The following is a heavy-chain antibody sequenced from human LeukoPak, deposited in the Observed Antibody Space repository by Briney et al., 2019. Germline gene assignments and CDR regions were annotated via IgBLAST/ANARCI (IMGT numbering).Heavy chain of an antibody. Sequence: SETLSLTCAVSADSFSSHYWTWIRQPPGKGLEWIGYISYIGSTNYNPSLKSRVTISIDTSKNQFSLKLSSVTAADTAVYYCARDLVTVTKGLDIWGQGTMVSVSS. V-gene: IGHV4-59*11. CDR2: ISYIGST. J-gene: IGHJ3*02. D-gene: IGHD4-17*01. CDR3: ARDLVTVTKGLDI. CDR1: ADSFSSHY.